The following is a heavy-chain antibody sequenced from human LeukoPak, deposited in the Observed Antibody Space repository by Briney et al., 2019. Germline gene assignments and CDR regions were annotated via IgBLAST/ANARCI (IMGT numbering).Heavy chain of an antibody. CDR1: GGSFSGYY. J-gene: IGHJ4*02. CDR3: ARAQGGVSPYFDY. D-gene: IGHD2-8*02. Sequence: SETLSLTCAVYGGSFSGYYWSWIRQPPGKGLEWIGEINHSGSTNYNPSLKSRVTISVDRSKNQFSLKLSSVTAADTAVYYCARAQGGVSPYFDYWGQGTLVTVSS. CDR2: INHSGST. V-gene: IGHV4-34*01.